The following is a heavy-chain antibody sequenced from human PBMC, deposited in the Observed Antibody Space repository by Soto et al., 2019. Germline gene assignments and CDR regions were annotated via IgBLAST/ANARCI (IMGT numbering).Heavy chain of an antibody. CDR3: AKDLLGPKESHIYFDY. V-gene: IGHV3-23*01. D-gene: IGHD1-26*01. Sequence: GGSLRLSFAASGFTFSSYAMTWVRQVPGRGLEWFSGISGSGGTKNYADSVKGRFTVARDNSKNTLYLLMYNLRVEDTAVYYCAKDLLGPKESHIYFDYWGQGTPVTVSS. CDR1: GFTFSSYA. CDR2: ISGSGGTK. J-gene: IGHJ4*02.